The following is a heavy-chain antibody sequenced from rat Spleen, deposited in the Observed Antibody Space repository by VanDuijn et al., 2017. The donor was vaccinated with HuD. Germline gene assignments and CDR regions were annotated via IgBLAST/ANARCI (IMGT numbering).Heavy chain of an antibody. CDR2: ISADGVNT. Sequence: EVQLVESGGGLVQPGRSLKVSCAASGFTFSNYWMYWVRQAPGKGLEWVSSISADGVNTYYPDSVKGRFTISRANSENTVYLQMNSLRSEDTATYYCAVAGYGYWGQGVMVTVSS. V-gene: IGHV5-58*01. CDR1: GFTFSNYW. CDR3: AVAGYGY. D-gene: IGHD4-3*01. J-gene: IGHJ2*01.